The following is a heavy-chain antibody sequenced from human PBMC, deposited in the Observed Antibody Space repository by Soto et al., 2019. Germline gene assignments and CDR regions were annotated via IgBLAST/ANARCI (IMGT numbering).Heavy chain of an antibody. CDR1: GYSFTSYW. J-gene: IGHJ4*02. V-gene: IGHV5-51*01. CDR2: IYPGDSDT. CDR3: ARGSYYEISGPNSEQGPIDY. Sequence: PGESLKISCKGSGYSFTSYWIGWVLQIPGKGLEWMGIIYPGDSDTRYSPSFQGQVTISADKSISTAYLQWSSLKASDTAMYYCARGSYYEISGPNSEQGPIDYWGQGTLVIVSS. D-gene: IGHD3-22*01.